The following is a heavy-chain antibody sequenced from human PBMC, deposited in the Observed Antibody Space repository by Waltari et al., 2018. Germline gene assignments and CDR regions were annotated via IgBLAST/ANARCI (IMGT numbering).Heavy chain of an antibody. CDR3: ARVWGVTTSDF. J-gene: IGHJ4*02. Sequence: EVQLVESGGGLVQPGGSVRLSCAASGFSLSVYGMNWVRQAPGKGLEWLSVISSSGPTIHYADSVKGRFTVSRDNTKNSLYLQMNSLRAEDTAVYYCARVWGVTTSDFWGQGTLVTVSS. CDR2: ISSSGPTI. V-gene: IGHV3-48*03. D-gene: IGHD4-17*01. CDR1: GFSLSVYG.